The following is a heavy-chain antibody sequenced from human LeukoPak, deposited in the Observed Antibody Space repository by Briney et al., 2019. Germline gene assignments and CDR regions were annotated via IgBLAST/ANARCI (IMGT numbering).Heavy chain of an antibody. Sequence: ASVKVSCKASGGTFSSYAISWVRQAPGQGLEWMGGIIPIFGTANYAQKFQGRVTITADESTSTAYMELSSLRSEDTAVYYCARDTHRGYYGSGSFDYWGQGTLVTVSS. CDR3: ARDTHRGYYGSGSFDY. CDR2: IIPIFGTA. J-gene: IGHJ4*02. D-gene: IGHD3-10*01. CDR1: GGTFSSYA. V-gene: IGHV1-69*13.